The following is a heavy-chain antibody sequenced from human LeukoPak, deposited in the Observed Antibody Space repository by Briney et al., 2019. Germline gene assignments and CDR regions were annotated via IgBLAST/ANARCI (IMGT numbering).Heavy chain of an antibody. V-gene: IGHV3-7*01. CDR3: ARGPAANSGNYYVGDY. Sequence: GGSLRLSCGASGFSFRTSWLNWVRQAPGKGLEWVASINPDGSDKYSVDSVKGRFTISRGNAKKTLFLQMNSLRAEDTGVYYCARGPAANSGNYYVGDYWGQGTLVTVSS. CDR2: INPDGSDK. CDR1: GFSFRTSW. J-gene: IGHJ4*02. D-gene: IGHD1-26*01.